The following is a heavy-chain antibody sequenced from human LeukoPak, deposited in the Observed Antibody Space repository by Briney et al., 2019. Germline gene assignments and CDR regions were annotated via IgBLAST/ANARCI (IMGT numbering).Heavy chain of an antibody. CDR2: ISSSSSTV. D-gene: IGHD1-20*01. Sequence: GSLRLSCAASGFTFSTHSMSWVRQAPGKGLEWVSYISSSSSTVYYADSVKGRFTISRDNAKNSLHLEANSLRDEDTAVFYCARLSGRSFDYWGQGTLVTVSS. J-gene: IGHJ4*02. CDR3: ARLSGRSFDY. CDR1: GFTFSTHS. V-gene: IGHV3-48*02.